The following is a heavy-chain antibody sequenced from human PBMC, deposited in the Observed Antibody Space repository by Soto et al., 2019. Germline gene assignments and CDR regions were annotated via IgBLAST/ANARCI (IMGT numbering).Heavy chain of an antibody. CDR1: GFTFSDYY. Sequence: VGSLRLSCAASGFTFSDYYMSWIRQAPGKGLEWVSYISSSSSYTNYADSVKGRFTISRDNAKNSLYLQMNSLRAEDTAVYYCARGLAAAETFGYWGQGTLVTVSS. V-gene: IGHV3-11*06. CDR3: ARGLAAAETFGY. D-gene: IGHD6-13*01. CDR2: ISSSSSYT. J-gene: IGHJ4*02.